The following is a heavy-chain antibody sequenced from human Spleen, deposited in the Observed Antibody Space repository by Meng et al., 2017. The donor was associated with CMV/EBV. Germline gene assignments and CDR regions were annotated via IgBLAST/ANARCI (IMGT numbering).Heavy chain of an antibody. J-gene: IGHJ6*02. V-gene: IGHV3-30*04. CDR1: GFIFSKYA. Sequence: LSLTCAASGFIFSKYAMHWVRQAPGKGLEWVAVISYDGSYRYYADSVKGRFTISRDNSKNALYLQMNSLRAEDTAVYYCAKDTYYYGMDVWGQGTTVTVSS. CDR2: ISYDGSYR. CDR3: AKDTYYYGMDV.